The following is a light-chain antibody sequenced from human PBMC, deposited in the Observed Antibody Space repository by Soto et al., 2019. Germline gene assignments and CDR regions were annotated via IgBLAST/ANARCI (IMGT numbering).Light chain of an antibody. V-gene: IGKV1-9*01. CDR1: QGIANF. Sequence: IQLTQSPSSLSASVGDRVTISCRASQGIANFLAWYQQKPAKAPKLLIYGASTLPIGVPSRFIGSGSGTDFPLTIGSLQPEDFATYYCQQLNSFPIPFGPGTKVDIK. CDR3: QQLNSFPIP. CDR2: GAS. J-gene: IGKJ3*01.